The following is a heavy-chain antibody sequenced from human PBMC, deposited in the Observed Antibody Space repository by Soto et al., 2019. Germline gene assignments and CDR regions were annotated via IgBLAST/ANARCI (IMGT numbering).Heavy chain of an antibody. CDR1: GYTFTGYY. D-gene: IGHD5-12*01. Sequence: ASVKVYCKASGYTFTGYYMHWVRQAPGQGLEWMGWINPNSGGTNYAQKFQGWVTMTRDTSTSTAYMELSRLRSDDTAVYYCARAGGLDGYGGFDYWGQGTLVTVSS. CDR2: INPNSGGT. V-gene: IGHV1-2*04. J-gene: IGHJ4*02. CDR3: ARAGGLDGYGGFDY.